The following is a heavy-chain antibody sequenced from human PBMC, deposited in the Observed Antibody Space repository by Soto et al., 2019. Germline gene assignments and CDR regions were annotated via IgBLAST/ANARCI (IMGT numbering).Heavy chain of an antibody. CDR3: ARDIFAEYNHHWFDP. Sequence: ASLKVSCKASGYTFSSLTIHWVRQAPGQRLEWMGWINGGNGDTKYSQKFQDRVTITRDTSASTAYIELSSLRSEDTAVYYCARDIFAEYNHHWFDPWGQGTLVTVSS. J-gene: IGHJ5*02. CDR1: GYTFSSLT. CDR2: INGGNGDT. V-gene: IGHV1-3*01. D-gene: IGHD1-1*01.